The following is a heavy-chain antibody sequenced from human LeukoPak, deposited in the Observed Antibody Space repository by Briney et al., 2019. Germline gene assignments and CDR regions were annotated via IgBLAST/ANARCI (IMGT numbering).Heavy chain of an antibody. CDR2: IYYSGST. V-gene: IGHV4-59*01. CDR1: GGSISSYY. Sequence: SETLSLTCTVPGGSISSYYWSWIRQPPGKGLEWIGYIYYSGSTNYNPSLKSRVTISVDTSKNQFSLKLSSVTAADTAVYYCARDRDGAQPDYWGQVTLVTVSS. J-gene: IGHJ4*02. CDR3: ARDRDGAQPDY. D-gene: IGHD5-24*01.